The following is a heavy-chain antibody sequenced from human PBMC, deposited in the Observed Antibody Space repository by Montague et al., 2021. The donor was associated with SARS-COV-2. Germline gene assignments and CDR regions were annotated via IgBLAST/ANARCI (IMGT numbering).Heavy chain of an antibody. Sequence: SVKVSCKGSEFTFTAYHIYWVRQAPGKGLEWMGWINPSNGDTNHAQSFKGRVTMTSDTSIETAYMELSRLTSDDTAVYYCARDLSLFRQAPAYWGQGTLVTVSS. CDR1: EFTFTAYH. D-gene: IGHD3-3*01. V-gene: IGHV1-2*02. CDR2: INPSNGDT. CDR3: ARDLSLFRQAPAY. J-gene: IGHJ4*02.